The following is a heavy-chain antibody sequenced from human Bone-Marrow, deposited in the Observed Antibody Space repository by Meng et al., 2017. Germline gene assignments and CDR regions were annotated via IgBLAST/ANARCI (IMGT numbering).Heavy chain of an antibody. J-gene: IGHJ6*02. CDR2: INAGNGNT. D-gene: IGHD2-21*02. CDR3: ARSAIVVVTATYYYYGMDV. V-gene: IGHV1-3*01. Sequence: ASVKVSCKASGYTFTSYAMHWVRQAPGQRLEWMGWINAGNGNTKYSQKFQGRVTITRDTSASIAYMELSSLRSEDTAVYYCARSAIVVVTATYYYYGMDVWGQGTTVTVSS. CDR1: GYTFTSYA.